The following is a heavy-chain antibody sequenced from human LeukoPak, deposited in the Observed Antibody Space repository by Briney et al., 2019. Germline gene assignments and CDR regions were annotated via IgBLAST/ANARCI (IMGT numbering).Heavy chain of an antibody. Sequence: GGSLRLSCAASGFSFDDHAIHWVRHAPGKGLEWVSHISWNGGSIGYADSVKGRFTISRDNAKSSLFLQMSSLRVEDTALYYCVKDVVSSGSANLDFWGQGTLVTVSS. J-gene: IGHJ4*02. D-gene: IGHD3-10*01. CDR3: VKDVVSSGSANLDF. V-gene: IGHV3-9*01. CDR1: GFSFDDHA. CDR2: ISWNGGSI.